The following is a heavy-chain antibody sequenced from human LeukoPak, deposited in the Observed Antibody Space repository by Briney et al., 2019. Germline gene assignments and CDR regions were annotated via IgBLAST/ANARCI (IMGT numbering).Heavy chain of an antibody. CDR3: ARKGGQCSGGTRYYEY. Sequence: GGSLRLSCAASGFTFSTYDMHWVRQAPGKGLEYVSAISTNGGSTYYASSVKDRFTISRDNSENTLFLQMGSLRVEDTAVYYCARKGGQCSGGTRYYEYWGQGTLVTVSS. CDR1: GFTFSTYD. V-gene: IGHV3-64*01. J-gene: IGHJ4*02. CDR2: ISTNGGST. D-gene: IGHD2-15*01.